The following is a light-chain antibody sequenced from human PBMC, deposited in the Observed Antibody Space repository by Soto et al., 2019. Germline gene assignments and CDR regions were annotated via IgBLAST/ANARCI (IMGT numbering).Light chain of an antibody. V-gene: IGKV3-15*01. CDR2: GAS. Sequence: EIVMTQSPATLSVSPGERASLSCRASQSVGNTLAWYQQKPGQAPRLLVYGASSRATDIPARFSGSGSETEFTLTISSLQSYDSAVYYCQQYNKWPITFGQGTRLEI. CDR1: QSVGNT. CDR3: QQYNKWPIT. J-gene: IGKJ5*01.